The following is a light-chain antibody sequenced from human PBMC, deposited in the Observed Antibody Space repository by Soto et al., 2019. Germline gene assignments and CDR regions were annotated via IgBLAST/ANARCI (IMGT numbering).Light chain of an antibody. Sequence: QSVLTQPASVSGSPGQSITISCTGTSSDVGSYNLVSWYQQHPGKAPKLMIYEVSKRPSGVSNRFSGSKSGNMASLTISGLQAEDEADYYCCSYAGSSTLFGTGTKVTVL. V-gene: IGLV2-23*02. CDR3: CSYAGSSTL. CDR2: EVS. J-gene: IGLJ1*01. CDR1: SSDVGSYNL.